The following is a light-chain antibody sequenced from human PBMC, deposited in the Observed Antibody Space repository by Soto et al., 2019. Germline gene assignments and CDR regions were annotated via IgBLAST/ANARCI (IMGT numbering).Light chain of an antibody. CDR2: KAS. J-gene: IGKJ1*01. CDR3: QHYNSYSEA. Sequence: DIPMTQSPSTLSGSVGDRASITCRASQTISSWLAWYQQKPGKAPKLLIYKASTLKSGVPSRFSGSGSGTEFTLTISSLQPDDFATYYCQHYNSYSEAFGQGTKVAIK. V-gene: IGKV1-5*03. CDR1: QTISSW.